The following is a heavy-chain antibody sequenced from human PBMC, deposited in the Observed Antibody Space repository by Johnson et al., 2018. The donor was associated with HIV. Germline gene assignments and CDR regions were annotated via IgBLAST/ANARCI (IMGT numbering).Heavy chain of an antibody. CDR3: ARDVTKDAFDI. CDR1: GFSFRTYG. Sequence: QVQLVESGGGVVQTGRSLRPSCASSGFSFRTYGMHWVRQASGKGLAWVAIIWADGSNTYYADSVKGRFTISRDNSKNTLYLQMNSLRAEDTAVYYCARDVTKDAFDIWGQGTMVTVSS. V-gene: IGHV3-33*01. CDR2: IWADGSNT. J-gene: IGHJ3*02. D-gene: IGHD4-17*01.